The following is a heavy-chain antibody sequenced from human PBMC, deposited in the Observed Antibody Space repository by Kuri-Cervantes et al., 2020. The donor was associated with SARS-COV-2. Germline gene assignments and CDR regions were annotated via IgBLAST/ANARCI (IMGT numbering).Heavy chain of an antibody. J-gene: IGHJ3*02. CDR2: TNHSGST. Sequence: SETLSLTCAVYGGSFSGYYWSWIRQPPGKGLEWIGETNHSGSTNYNPSLKSRVTISVDTSKNQFSLKLSSVTAADTAVYYCARGRAYYDFWSGYRAHAFDIWGQGTMVTVSS. D-gene: IGHD3-3*01. CDR1: GGSFSGYY. V-gene: IGHV4-34*01. CDR3: ARGRAYYDFWSGYRAHAFDI.